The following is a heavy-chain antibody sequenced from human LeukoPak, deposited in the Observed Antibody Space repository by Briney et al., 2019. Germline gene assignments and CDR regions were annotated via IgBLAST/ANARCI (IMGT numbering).Heavy chain of an antibody. D-gene: IGHD6-19*01. V-gene: IGHV3-53*01. Sequence: GGSLRLSCAASGFTVSFNYMSWVRQAPGKGLEWISVIYSGGSTYYADSVRGRFTISRDDSKNTLYLQMNSLRAEDTAIYYCARAQWRTYSYYYMDVWGKGTTVTVSS. CDR2: IYSGGST. CDR3: ARAQWRTYSYYYMDV. CDR1: GFTVSFNY. J-gene: IGHJ6*03.